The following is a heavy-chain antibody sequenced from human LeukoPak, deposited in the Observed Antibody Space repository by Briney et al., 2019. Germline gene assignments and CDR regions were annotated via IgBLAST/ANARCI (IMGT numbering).Heavy chain of an antibody. CDR1: GFTFDDYG. CDR2: INWNGGST. Sequence: GGSLRLSCAASGFTFDDYGMSWVRQAPGKGLEWVSGINWNGGSTGYADSVKGRFTISRDNAKNSLYLQMNSLRAEDTALYYCARDPAEFLVAPNWFDPWGQGTLVTVSS. V-gene: IGHV3-20*04. CDR3: ARDPAEFLVAPNWFDP. J-gene: IGHJ5*02. D-gene: IGHD2-2*01.